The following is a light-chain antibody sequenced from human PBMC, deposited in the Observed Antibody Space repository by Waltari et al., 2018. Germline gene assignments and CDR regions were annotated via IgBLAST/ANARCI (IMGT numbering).Light chain of an antibody. V-gene: IGLV2-14*03. CDR3: TSCTSSNTYV. Sequence: QSALTQPASVSGSPGQSITISCSGTSSDIGKYNYVSWFQQHPGKAPKLMIYDVSNRPSGVSDRFSGSKAGNTASLTISGLQTEDESDYYCTSCTSSNTYVFGTGTKVTVL. CDR1: SSDIGKYNY. CDR2: DVS. J-gene: IGLJ1*01.